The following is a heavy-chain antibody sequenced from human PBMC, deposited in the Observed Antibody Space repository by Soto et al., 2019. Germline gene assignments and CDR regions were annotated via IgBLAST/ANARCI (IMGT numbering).Heavy chain of an antibody. J-gene: IGHJ2*01. CDR2: ISGSGGAT. CDR1: GFSFSNFA. Sequence: QPXESLLLSCAASGFSFSNFAMSWVRQTPGKGLEWVSGISGSGGATYYADSVKGRLTMSRDNSNNTLFLQMNSLRAEDTAVYYCAKDLGPPVRSHYPYWYFDLWGRGTVVTVSS. D-gene: IGHD3-10*01. CDR3: AKDLGPPVRSHYPYWYFDL. V-gene: IGHV3-23*01.